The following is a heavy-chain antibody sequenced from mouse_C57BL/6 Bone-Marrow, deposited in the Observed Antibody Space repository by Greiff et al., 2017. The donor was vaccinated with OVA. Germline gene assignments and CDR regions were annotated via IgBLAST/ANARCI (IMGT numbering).Heavy chain of an antibody. CDR2: IHPSDSDT. V-gene: IGHV1-74*01. D-gene: IGHD1-1*01. Sequence: VQLQHPGAELVKPGASVKVSCKASGYTFTSYWMHWVKQRPGQGLEWIGRIHPSDSDTNYNQKFKGKATLTVDKSSSTAYMQLSSLTSEDSAVYYCAIEGGYYYGSSLYAMDYWGQGTSVTVSS. J-gene: IGHJ4*01. CDR3: AIEGGYYYGSSLYAMDY. CDR1: GYTFTSYW.